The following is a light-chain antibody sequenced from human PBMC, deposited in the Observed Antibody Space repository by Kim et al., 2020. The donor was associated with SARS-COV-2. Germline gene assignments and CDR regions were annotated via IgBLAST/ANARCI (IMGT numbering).Light chain of an antibody. CDR1: NSDGGGYNV. J-gene: IGLJ2*01. CDR2: EVS. CDR3: SSYAGSNNLV. V-gene: IGLV2-8*01. Sequence: GMSVAISVSGTNSDGGGYNVVSWYQQHPGKAPKLMIYEVSKRPSGVPDRFSGSKSGNAASLTVSGLQAEDEADYYCSSYAGSNNLVFGGGTQLTVL.